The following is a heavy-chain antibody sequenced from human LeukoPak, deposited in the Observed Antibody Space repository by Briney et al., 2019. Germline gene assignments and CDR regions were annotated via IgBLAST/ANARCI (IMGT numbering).Heavy chain of an antibody. CDR2: IYYSGST. CDR3: ARGLPDRGFDP. D-gene: IGHD4-11*01. J-gene: IGHJ5*02. Sequence: SETLSLTCTVSGGSISSYYWSWIRQPPGKGLEWIGYIYYSGSTNYNPSLKSRVTISVDTSKNQFSLKLSSVTAADTAVYYCARGLPDRGFDPWGQGTLVTVSS. CDR1: GGSISSYY. V-gene: IGHV4-59*01.